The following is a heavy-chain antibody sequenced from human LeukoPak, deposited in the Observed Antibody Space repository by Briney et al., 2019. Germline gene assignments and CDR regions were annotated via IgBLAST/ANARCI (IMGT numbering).Heavy chain of an antibody. Sequence: GGSLRLSCAGSGFSFSSYGMHWVRQAPGKGLEWMAFIRSDGSNKYYADSVKGRFTISRDNSKNTLYLQMNSLRAEDTAVYYCAKLNYYDSSGSNAFDIWGQGTMVTVSS. D-gene: IGHD3-22*01. CDR1: GFSFSSYG. V-gene: IGHV3-30*02. CDR2: IRSDGSNK. CDR3: AKLNYYDSSGSNAFDI. J-gene: IGHJ3*02.